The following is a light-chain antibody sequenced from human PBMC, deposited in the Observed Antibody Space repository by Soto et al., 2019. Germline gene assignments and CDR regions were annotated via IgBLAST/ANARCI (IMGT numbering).Light chain of an antibody. CDR3: QNSNTWPLT. Sequence: EVGRTQSPATLSVSPGEIVTLSCSASQSVRSNLAWYQQVPGQVPRLLIYDTSTRAAGIPARFSGSGSDTEFALTISRLQSEDFAVYYCQNSNTWPLTFGGGTKVDIK. J-gene: IGKJ4*01. V-gene: IGKV3-15*01. CDR2: DTS. CDR1: QSVRSN.